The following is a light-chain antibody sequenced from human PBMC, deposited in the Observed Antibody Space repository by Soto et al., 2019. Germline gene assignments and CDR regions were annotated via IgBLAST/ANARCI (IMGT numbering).Light chain of an antibody. J-gene: IGLJ3*02. Sequence: QLVLTQPPSVSGAPGQRVTISCTGSSSNSGAGYDVHWYQQLPGTAPKLLIYGNTKRPSGVPDRFSGSKSGTSASLAITGVQAEDEADYYCQSYDSSLSGSVFGGGTKLTVL. CDR3: QSYDSSLSGSV. CDR1: SSNSGAGYD. CDR2: GNT. V-gene: IGLV1-40*01.